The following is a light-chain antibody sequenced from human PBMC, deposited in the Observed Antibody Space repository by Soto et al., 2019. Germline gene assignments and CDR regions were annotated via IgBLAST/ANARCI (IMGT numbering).Light chain of an antibody. Sequence: DIQMTQSPSSLSASVGDRVTITCRASQSVNSALAWYQQKPGQVPRLLIYGASTRATGIPARFSGSGSGTEFTLTISSLEPEDFAVYYCQQRSNWITFGQGTRLEI. CDR1: QSVNSA. V-gene: IGKV3-15*01. CDR3: QQRSNWIT. CDR2: GAS. J-gene: IGKJ5*01.